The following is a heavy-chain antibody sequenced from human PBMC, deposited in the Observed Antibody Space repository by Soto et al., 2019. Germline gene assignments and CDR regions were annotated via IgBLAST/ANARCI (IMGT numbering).Heavy chain of an antibody. CDR3: ARDGSGSSYFDY. Sequence: QVQLVESGGGVVQPGRSLRLSCAASGFTFSSYGMHWVRQAPGKGLEWVAVIWYDGSNKYYADSVKGRFTISRDNSKNTLYLQMNSLSADETDVEYCARDGSGSSYFDYWGQGTLVTVSS. V-gene: IGHV3-33*01. J-gene: IGHJ4*02. CDR1: GFTFSSYG. D-gene: IGHD5-18*01. CDR2: IWYDGSNK.